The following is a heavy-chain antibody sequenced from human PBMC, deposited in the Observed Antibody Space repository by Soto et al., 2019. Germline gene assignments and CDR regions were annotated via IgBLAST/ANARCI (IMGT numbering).Heavy chain of an antibody. J-gene: IGHJ4*02. CDR2: IIPMLGIK. CDR3: AQEAGDY. D-gene: IGHD3-10*01. V-gene: IGHV1-69*13. CDR1: GGTINTYA. Sequence: SVKVSCKTSGGTINTYALTWVRQAPGQGIEWIGGIIPMLGIKNVAQRFQGRVTLNADDSMTTAYMEMTSLRSDDTAVYYCAQEAGDYWGQGTLVTDFS.